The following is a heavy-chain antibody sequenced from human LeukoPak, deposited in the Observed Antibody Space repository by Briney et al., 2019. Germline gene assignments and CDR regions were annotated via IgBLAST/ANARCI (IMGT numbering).Heavy chain of an antibody. V-gene: IGHV1-2*02. CDR3: ARGAALIQVIILPENYYYMDV. CDR1: GYTFSGYY. D-gene: IGHD3-22*01. Sequence: ASVKVSCKASGYTFSGYYIHWIRQAPGQGLEWLGWISPKSGDTKYAQKFQGRVTMTRDTSMSTAYMELERLSSDDTALYYCARGAALIQVIILPENYYYMDVWGKGTTVTVSS. J-gene: IGHJ6*03. CDR2: ISPKSGDT.